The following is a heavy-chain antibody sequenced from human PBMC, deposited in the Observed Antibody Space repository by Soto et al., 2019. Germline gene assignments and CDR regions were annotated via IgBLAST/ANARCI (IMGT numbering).Heavy chain of an antibody. V-gene: IGHV4-59*08. D-gene: IGHD6-13*01. Sequence: SETLSLTCTVSGGSISSYYWSWIRQPPGKGLEWIGYIYYSGSTNYNPSLKSRVTISVDTSKNQFSLKLSSVTAADTAVYYCARFPGYSSSWTPDYYYYYYMDVWGKGTTVTVSS. CDR3: ARFPGYSSSWTPDYYYYYYMDV. J-gene: IGHJ6*03. CDR1: GGSISSYY. CDR2: IYYSGST.